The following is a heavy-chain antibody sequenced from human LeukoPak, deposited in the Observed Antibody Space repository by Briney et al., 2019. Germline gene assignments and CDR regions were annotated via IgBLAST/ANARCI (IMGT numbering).Heavy chain of an antibody. V-gene: IGHV3-66*01. J-gene: IGHJ4*02. Sequence: PGWSLRLSCAASEFTVSSNYMNWVRQAPGKGLEWVSVIYSGGSTYYADSVKGRFTISRDNSKNTLYLRMNSLRAEDTAVYYCAGGARRQQPFDYWGQGTLVTVSS. CDR3: AGGARRQQPFDY. CDR2: IYSGGST. CDR1: EFTVSSNY. D-gene: IGHD6-13*01.